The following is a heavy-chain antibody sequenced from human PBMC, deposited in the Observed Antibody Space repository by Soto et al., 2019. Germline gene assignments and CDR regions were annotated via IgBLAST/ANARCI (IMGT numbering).Heavy chain of an antibody. D-gene: IGHD6-19*01. Sequence: EVQLVESGGGLVQPGGSLKLSCAASGFSFSSYGMNWVRQAPGKGLEWVSYIGTGTTTRHYADSVRGRFTISRDNAKNSVYLLMNSLRDEDTAVYYCARGSSGWYDYWGQGTLVTVSS. CDR3: ARGSSGWYDY. CDR1: GFSFSSYG. J-gene: IGHJ4*02. V-gene: IGHV3-48*02. CDR2: IGTGTTTR.